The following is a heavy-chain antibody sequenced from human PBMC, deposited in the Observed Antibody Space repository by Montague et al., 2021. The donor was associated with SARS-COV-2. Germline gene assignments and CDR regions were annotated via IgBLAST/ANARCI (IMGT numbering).Heavy chain of an antibody. V-gene: IGHV3-7*01. Sequence: SLRLSCAASGFIFSRYCMSWVRQAPGKGLEWVANIKQDGSEKFYADSVKGRFTISRDNAKNSLFLQINSLRAEDTAVYYCARVSGVWFGELPRDYFYGMDVWGLGSTVTVSS. CDR2: IKQDGSEK. J-gene: IGHJ6*02. CDR1: GFIFSRYC. CDR3: ARVSGVWFGELPRDYFYGMDV. D-gene: IGHD3-10*01.